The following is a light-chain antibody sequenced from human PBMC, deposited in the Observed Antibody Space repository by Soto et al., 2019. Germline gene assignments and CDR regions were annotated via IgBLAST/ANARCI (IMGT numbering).Light chain of an antibody. Sequence: QSVLTQPASVSGSPGQSITISCTGSSSDVGGYNYVSWYQQHPGKDPKLMIYEVSNRPSGVSNRFSGSKSGNTASLTISGLQAEDEADYYCSSYTRTTRVVFGGGTKLTVL. J-gene: IGLJ2*01. CDR3: SSYTRTTRVV. CDR2: EVS. V-gene: IGLV2-14*01. CDR1: SSDVGGYNY.